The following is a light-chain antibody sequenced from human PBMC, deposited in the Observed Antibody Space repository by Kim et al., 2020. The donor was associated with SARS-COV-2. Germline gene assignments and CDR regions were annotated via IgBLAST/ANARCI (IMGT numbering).Light chain of an antibody. J-gene: IGKJ2*01. CDR1: QSVSSY. CDR3: QQRSNWYT. Sequence: LSLSPGEMATLSCRASQSVSSYLAWYQQKPGQAPRLLIYDASNRATGIPARFSGSGSGTDFTLTISSLEPEDFAVYYCQQRSNWYTFGQGTKLEIK. CDR2: DAS. V-gene: IGKV3-11*01.